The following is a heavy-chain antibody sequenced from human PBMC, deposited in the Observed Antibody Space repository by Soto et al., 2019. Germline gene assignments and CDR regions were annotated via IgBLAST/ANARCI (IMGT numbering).Heavy chain of an antibody. Sequence: PWGSLRLSCAASGFTFSSYAMSWVRQAPGKGLEWVSIISGSGGSTYYADSVKGRFTISRDNSKNTLYLQMNSLRAEDTAVYYCAKDPHGDYLLNWFDPWGQGTLVTVSS. V-gene: IGHV3-23*01. CDR3: AKDPHGDYLLNWFDP. J-gene: IGHJ5*02. D-gene: IGHD4-17*01. CDR1: GFTFSSYA. CDR2: ISGSGGST.